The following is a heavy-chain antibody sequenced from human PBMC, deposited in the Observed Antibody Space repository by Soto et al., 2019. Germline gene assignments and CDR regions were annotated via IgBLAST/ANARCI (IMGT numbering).Heavy chain of an antibody. V-gene: IGHV4-30-4*01. Sequence: SQTMSVTCTVSGDSSGSGNKYCSWIRQVPGKGLEWIGYIFSSGTTYYNPSLKSRLTMSLDTSQNQFSPKLNSVTAADTAVYFCARVPSPFDFYYAMDVWGQGTTVPVSS. D-gene: IGHD3-16*01. CDR2: IFSSGTT. CDR1: GDSSGSGNKY. J-gene: IGHJ6*02. CDR3: ARVPSPFDFYYAMDV.